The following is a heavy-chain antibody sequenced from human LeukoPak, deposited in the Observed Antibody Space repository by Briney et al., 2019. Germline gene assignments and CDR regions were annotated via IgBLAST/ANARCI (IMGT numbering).Heavy chain of an antibody. CDR1: GYSFTSYW. CDR2: IYPGDSDT. Sequence: GESLKISCKGSGYSFTSYWIGWVRQMPGKGLEWMGIIYPGDSDTRYSPSFQGQVTISADKSISTAYLQWSSLRASDTAMYYCARHGRYSGYDLDYWGQGTLVTVSS. D-gene: IGHD5-12*01. CDR3: ARHGRYSGYDLDY. J-gene: IGHJ4*02. V-gene: IGHV5-51*01.